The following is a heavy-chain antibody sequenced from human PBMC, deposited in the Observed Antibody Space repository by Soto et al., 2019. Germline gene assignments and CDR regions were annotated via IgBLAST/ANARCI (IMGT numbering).Heavy chain of an antibody. CDR1: GYPFTSYY. V-gene: IGHV1-46*01. J-gene: IGHJ4*02. D-gene: IGHD6-13*01. CDR3: ARDRTSSSSSWYFDY. Sequence: XPVKVSCKASGYPFTSYYMHWVRQAPGQGLEWMGIINPSGGSTSYAQKFQGRVTMTRDTSTSTVYMELSSLRSEDTAVYYCARDRTSSSSSWYFDYWGQGTLVTVPQ. CDR2: INPSGGST.